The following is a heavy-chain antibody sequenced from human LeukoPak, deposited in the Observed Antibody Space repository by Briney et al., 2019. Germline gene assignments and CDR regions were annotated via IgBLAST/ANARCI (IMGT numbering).Heavy chain of an antibody. CDR3: VKDFDY. V-gene: IGHV3-23*01. CDR2: ISGSGTNI. CDR1: GFTFNSYA. Sequence: GGSLRLSCAASGFTFNSYAMSWVRQAPWKGLEWVSVISGSGTNIYYAASVKGRFTISRDNSRKTLYLQMNSLRAEDTALYYCVKDFDYWGQGTLVTVSS. J-gene: IGHJ4*02.